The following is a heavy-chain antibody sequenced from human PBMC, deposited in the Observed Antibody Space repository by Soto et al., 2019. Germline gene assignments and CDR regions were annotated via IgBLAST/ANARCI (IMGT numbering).Heavy chain of an antibody. CDR2: IIPIFGTA. Sequence: SVKVSCKASGGTFSSYAISWVRQAPGQGLEWMGGIIPIFGTANYAQKFQGRVTITADESTSTAYMELSSLRSEDTAVYYCATHDSSGYYGMDVWGQGTTVTVSS. D-gene: IGHD3-22*01. CDR3: ATHDSSGYYGMDV. J-gene: IGHJ6*02. CDR1: GGTFSSYA. V-gene: IGHV1-69*13.